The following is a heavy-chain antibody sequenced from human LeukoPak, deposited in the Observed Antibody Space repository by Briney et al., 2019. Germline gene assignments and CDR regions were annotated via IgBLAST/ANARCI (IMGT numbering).Heavy chain of an antibody. CDR3: ARDSNPQSSGYYFDAFDM. J-gene: IGHJ3*02. D-gene: IGHD3-22*01. CDR1: GFTLSSYW. Sequence: PGGSLRLSCEASGFTLSSYWMTWVRQAPGMRLEWVANIRRDGSVRHCLDSVEGRFTISRDNTKNSLYLQMNSLRAEDTAVYYCARDSNPQSSGYYFDAFDMWGQGTMVTVSS. CDR2: IRRDGSVR. V-gene: IGHV3-7*01.